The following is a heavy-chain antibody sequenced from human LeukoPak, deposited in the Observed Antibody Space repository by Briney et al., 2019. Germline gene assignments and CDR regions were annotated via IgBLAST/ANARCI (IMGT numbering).Heavy chain of an antibody. CDR3: ARGVGVDKFDY. D-gene: IGHD1-26*01. V-gene: IGHV4-38-2*02. Sequence: SETLSLTCTVSGYSISSGFYWGWIRQPPGKGLEWIGNVYHSGSTYYNPSLKSRVTISIDTSKNQFSLKLSSVTAADTAVYYCARGVGVDKFDYWGQGTLVTVSS. J-gene: IGHJ4*02. CDR2: VYHSGST. CDR1: GYSISSGFY.